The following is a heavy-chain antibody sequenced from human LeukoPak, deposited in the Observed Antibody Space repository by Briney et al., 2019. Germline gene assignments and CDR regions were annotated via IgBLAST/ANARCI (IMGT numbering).Heavy chain of an antibody. CDR2: ISAYNGNT. D-gene: IGHD2-2*01. CDR3: ARDGGSRKESACYYYYMDV. CDR1: GYTFTSYG. V-gene: IGHV1-18*01. J-gene: IGHJ6*03. Sequence: ASVKVSCKASGYTFTSYGISWVRQAPGQGLEWMGWISAYNGNTNYAQKLQGRVTMTTDTSTSTAYMELRSLRSDATAVYYCARDGGSRKESACYYYYMDVWGKGTTVTVSS.